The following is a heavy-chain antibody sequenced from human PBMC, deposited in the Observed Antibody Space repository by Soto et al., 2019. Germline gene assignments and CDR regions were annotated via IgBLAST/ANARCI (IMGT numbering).Heavy chain of an antibody. V-gene: IGHV3-74*01. D-gene: IGHD3-9*01. J-gene: IGHJ6*02. CDR2: INSDGSST. Sequence: EVKLVESGGGLVQPGGSLRLSCAASGFTCSSYWMHWVRQAPGKGLVWVSRINSDGSSTSYADSVKGRFTISRDNAKNTLYLQMNSLRADDTAVYYCARVSSGWVYGMDVWGQGTTVTVSS. CDR3: ARVSSGWVYGMDV. CDR1: GFTCSSYW.